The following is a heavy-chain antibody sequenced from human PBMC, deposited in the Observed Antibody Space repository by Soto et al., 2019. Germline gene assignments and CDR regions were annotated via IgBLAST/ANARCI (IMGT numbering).Heavy chain of an antibody. CDR1: GGSISSYY. D-gene: IGHD5-18*01. V-gene: IGHV4-59*01. J-gene: IGHJ4*02. Sequence: SETLSLTCTVSGGSISSYYWSWIRQPPGKGLEWIGYIYYSGSTNYNPSLKSRVTISVDTSKNQFSLKLSSVTAADTAVYYCARGTYPVQLGYWGQGTLVTVSS. CDR2: IYYSGST. CDR3: ARGTYPVQLGY.